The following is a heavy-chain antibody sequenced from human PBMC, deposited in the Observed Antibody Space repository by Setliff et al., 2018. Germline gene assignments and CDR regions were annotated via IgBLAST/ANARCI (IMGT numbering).Heavy chain of an antibody. V-gene: IGHV3-23*01. CDR3: ARAFYYDFWTFDY. CDR1: GFTFSSYA. CDR2: ISGSGGST. J-gene: IGHJ4*02. Sequence: GGSLRLSCAASGFTFSSYAMSWVRQAPGKGLEWVPAISGSGGSTYYADSVKGRFTISRDNSKNTLSLQMNSLRAEDTAVYYCARAFYYDFWTFDYWGQGTLVTVSS. D-gene: IGHD3-3*01.